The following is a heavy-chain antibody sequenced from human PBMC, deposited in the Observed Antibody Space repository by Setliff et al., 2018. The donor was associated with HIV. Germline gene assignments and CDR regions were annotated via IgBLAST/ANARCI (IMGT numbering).Heavy chain of an antibody. CDR2: IHHGGST. CDR3: ARVRSYGSAYDAFDV. D-gene: IGHD3-10*01. V-gene: IGHV4-34*01. J-gene: IGHJ3*01. Sequence: PSETLSLTCAVYGGSFTAYYWTWIRQPPGKGLEWIGEIHHGGSTNYNPSLESRVTISLDTSKNQFSLRLTSVTAADTAVYYCARVRSYGSAYDAFDVWGPGTMVTVSS. CDR1: GGSFTAYY.